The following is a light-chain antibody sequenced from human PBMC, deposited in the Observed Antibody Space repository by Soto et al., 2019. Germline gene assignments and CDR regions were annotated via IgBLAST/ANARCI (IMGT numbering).Light chain of an antibody. J-gene: IGKJ1*01. CDR1: QDISNY. CDR3: QQYDNLPSWT. Sequence: DIQMTQSPSSLSASVGDRVTITCQASQDISNYLNWYQQKPGKAPKLLIYDASNLETGVPSRFSGRGSGTDFTFTISSLQPEDMATYYCQQYDNLPSWTFGQGTKVEIK. CDR2: DAS. V-gene: IGKV1-33*01.